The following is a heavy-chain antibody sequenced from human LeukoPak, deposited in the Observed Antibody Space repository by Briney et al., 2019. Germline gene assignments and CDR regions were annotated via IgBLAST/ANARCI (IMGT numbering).Heavy chain of an antibody. CDR3: ARDSTYSYGSVSYSDFDY. V-gene: IGHV3-74*01. CDR2: INSDGSST. CDR1: GFTFSSYW. Sequence: GGSLRLSCAASGFTFSSYWMHWVRQAPGKGLVWVSRINSDGSSTSYADSVKGRFTISRDNAKNTLYLQMNSLRAEDTAVYYCARDSTYSYGSVSYSDFDYWGQGTLVTVSS. D-gene: IGHD3-10*01. J-gene: IGHJ4*02.